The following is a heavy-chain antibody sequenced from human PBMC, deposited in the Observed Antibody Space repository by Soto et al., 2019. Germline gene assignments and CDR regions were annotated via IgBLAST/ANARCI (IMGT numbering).Heavy chain of an antibody. J-gene: IGHJ3*02. CDR3: AGRGGWYRAFDI. V-gene: IGHV3-23*01. CDR1: GFTFSTYA. D-gene: IGHD6-19*01. CDR2: ISGSGGSA. Sequence: EVQLLESGGGLVQPGGSLRLSCAASGFTFSTYAMSWVRQAPGKGLEWVSGISGSGGSAYYADSVKGRFTISRDNSKNTLYLQMNSLRAEDTAVYYCAGRGGWYRAFDIWGQGTMVTVSS.